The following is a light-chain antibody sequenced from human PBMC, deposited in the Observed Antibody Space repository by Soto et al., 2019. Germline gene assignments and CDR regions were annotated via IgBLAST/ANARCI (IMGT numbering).Light chain of an antibody. J-gene: IGKJ3*01. CDR3: QKYHDWPPLT. CDR1: QSVSSD. Sequence: EIVMTQSPATLSVSPGEGVTLSCRASQSVSSDLAWYQQKPGQSPRLLMYGASTRATDIPARFSGGGSGTEFTLTISSLQSEDVAIYYWQKYHDWPPLTFGPGTKVDIK. V-gene: IGKV3-15*01. CDR2: GAS.